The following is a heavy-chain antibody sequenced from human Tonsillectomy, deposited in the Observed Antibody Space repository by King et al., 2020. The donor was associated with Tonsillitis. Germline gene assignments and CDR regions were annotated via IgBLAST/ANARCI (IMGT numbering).Heavy chain of an antibody. V-gene: IGHV4-34*01. CDR2: INHSGSN. Sequence: VQLQQWGAGLLKPSETLSLTCAVYGGSFSDYYWNWIRQSPGKGLEWIGDINHSGSNNYNPSLKSRGTISVDTSKNQFSLRLSSVTAADTAVYYCARKVSLGMVYWGQGTLVIVSS. J-gene: IGHJ4*02. CDR3: ARKVSLGMVY. D-gene: IGHD7-27*01. CDR1: GGSFSDYY.